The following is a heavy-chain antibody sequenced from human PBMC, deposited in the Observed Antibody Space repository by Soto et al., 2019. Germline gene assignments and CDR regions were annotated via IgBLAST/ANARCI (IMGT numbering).Heavy chain of an antibody. CDR1: GFTFSSYS. Sequence: EVQLVESGGGLVQPGGSLRLSCAASGFTFSSYSMNWVRQAPGKGLEWVSYISSSSSTIYYADSVKGRFTISRDTAKNSLYLQMNSLRDEDTAVYYCARVIAAAAHGAFDIWGQGTMVTVSS. V-gene: IGHV3-48*02. CDR2: ISSSSSTI. J-gene: IGHJ3*02. D-gene: IGHD6-13*01. CDR3: ARVIAAAAHGAFDI.